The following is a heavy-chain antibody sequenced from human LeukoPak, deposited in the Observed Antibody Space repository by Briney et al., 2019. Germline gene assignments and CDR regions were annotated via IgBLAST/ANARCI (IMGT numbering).Heavy chain of an antibody. CDR2: IIPIFGTA. CDR3: ARDSHYYDSSGYWFEH. CDR1: GGTFSSYA. Sequence: SVKVSCKASGGTFSSYAISWVRQAPGQGLEWMGRIIPIFGTANYAQKFQGRVTVTTDESTSTAYMELSSLRSEDTAVYYCARDSHYYDSSGYWFEHWGQGTLVTVSS. J-gene: IGHJ1*01. D-gene: IGHD3-22*01. V-gene: IGHV1-69*05.